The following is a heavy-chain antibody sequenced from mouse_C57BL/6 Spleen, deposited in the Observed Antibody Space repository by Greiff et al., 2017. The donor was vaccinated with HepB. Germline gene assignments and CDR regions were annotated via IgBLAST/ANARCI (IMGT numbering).Heavy chain of an antibody. J-gene: IGHJ3*01. CDR2: INPSTGGT. D-gene: IGHD2-5*01. CDR3: ARWDSNVQAWFAY. V-gene: IGHV1-42*01. CDR1: GYSFTGYY. Sequence: VQLQQSGPELVKPGASVKISCKASGYSFTGYYMNWVKQSPEKSLEWIGEINPSTGGTTYNQKFKAKATLTVDKSSSTAYMQLKSLTSEDSAVYYCARWDSNVQAWFAYWGQGTLVTVSA.